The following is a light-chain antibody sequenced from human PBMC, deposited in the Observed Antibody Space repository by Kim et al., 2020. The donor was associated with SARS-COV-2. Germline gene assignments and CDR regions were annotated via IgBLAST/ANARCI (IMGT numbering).Light chain of an antibody. J-gene: IGLJ3*02. CDR1: SGSIANNY. CDR3: QSYDSSNQV. V-gene: IGLV6-57*01. CDR2: EDK. Sequence: GKTVTISCPRSSGSIANNYVQWYQQRPGRSPTPVIYEDKQRPSGVPDRFSGSIDSSSNSASLTISGLKTDDEADYYCQSYDSSNQVFGGGTQLTVL.